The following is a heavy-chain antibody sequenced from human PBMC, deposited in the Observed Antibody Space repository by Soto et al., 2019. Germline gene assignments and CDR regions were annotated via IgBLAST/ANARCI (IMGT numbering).Heavy chain of an antibody. CDR3: AKSLSTAVNYGLDV. J-gene: IGHJ6*02. Sequence: PGGSLRLSCGASGFTFSDNAMKWVRQAPGKGLEWVSSISDDGDSTYYADSVKGRFAVSRDNSKNTLFLHMNSLGAEDTAVYYCAKSLSTAVNYGLDVWGQGTSVTVSS. CDR1: GFTFSDNA. CDR2: ISDDGDST. V-gene: IGHV3-23*01. D-gene: IGHD2-2*01.